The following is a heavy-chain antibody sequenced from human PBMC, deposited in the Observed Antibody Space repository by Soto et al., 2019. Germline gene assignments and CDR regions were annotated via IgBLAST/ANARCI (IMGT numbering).Heavy chain of an antibody. J-gene: IGHJ6*02. Sequence: ASVKVSCKASGGTFSSYAISWVRQAPGQGLEWMGGIIPIFGTANYAQKFQGRVTITADKSTSTAYMELSSLRSEDTAVYYCATSMVRGVMPYYYYGMDVWGQGTTVTVSS. CDR3: ATSMVRGVMPYYYYGMDV. CDR1: GGTFSSYA. V-gene: IGHV1-69*06. CDR2: IIPIFGTA. D-gene: IGHD3-10*01.